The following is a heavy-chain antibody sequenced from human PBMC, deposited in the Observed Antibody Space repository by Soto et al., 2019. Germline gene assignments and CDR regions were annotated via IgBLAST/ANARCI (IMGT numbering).Heavy chain of an antibody. V-gene: IGHV4-34*01. Sequence: SETLSHTCAVYFGSFGGYYLGLILQHPVKWLEWIGEINHSGSTNYNPSLKSRVTISVDTSKNQFSLKLSSVTAADTAVYYCARGVTAADVGYYYYGMDVWGQGTTVTVSS. J-gene: IGHJ6*02. CDR3: ARGVTAADVGYYYYGMDV. CDR1: FGSFGGYY. CDR2: INHSGST. D-gene: IGHD6-13*01.